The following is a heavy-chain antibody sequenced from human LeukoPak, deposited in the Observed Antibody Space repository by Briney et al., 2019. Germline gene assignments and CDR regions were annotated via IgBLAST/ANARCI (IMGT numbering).Heavy chain of an antibody. Sequence: GGSLRLSCTASGFTFSNAWMSWVRQAPGKGLEWVGRIKSKTDGGTTDYAAPVKGRFTISRDDSKNTLYLQMNSLKTEDTAVYYCTAAYSYGPGYYYYMDVWGKGTTVTVSS. D-gene: IGHD5-18*01. CDR2: IKSKTDGGTT. CDR1: GFTFSNAW. J-gene: IGHJ6*03. CDR3: TAAYSYGPGYYYYMDV. V-gene: IGHV3-15*01.